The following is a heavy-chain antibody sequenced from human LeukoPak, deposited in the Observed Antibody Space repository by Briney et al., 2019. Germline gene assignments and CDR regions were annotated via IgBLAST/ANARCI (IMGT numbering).Heavy chain of an antibody. V-gene: IGHV3-23*01. D-gene: IGHD4-17*01. CDR3: AKGGSTVTTEGVVDY. Sequence: GGSLRLSCAASAFTFSRSAMSWVRQAPGKGLEWVPVLSGGGGITNYADSVKGRFTISRDNSNNTLSLQMNSLRVEDPCVYYCAKGGSTVTTEGVVDYWGEGTLVPVSS. J-gene: IGHJ4*02. CDR1: AFTFSRSA. CDR2: LSGGGGIT.